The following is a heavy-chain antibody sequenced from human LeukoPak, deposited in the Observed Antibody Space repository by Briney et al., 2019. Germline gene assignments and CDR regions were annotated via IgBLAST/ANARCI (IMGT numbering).Heavy chain of an antibody. CDR3: ARDGPEGSGSYLNY. CDR2: ITTSGTYI. CDR1: GFTFSSYN. D-gene: IGHD1-26*01. V-gene: IGHV3-21*01. J-gene: IGHJ4*02. Sequence: PGGSLRLSCAASGFTFSSYNMNWVRQAPGKGLEWVSCITTSGTYIYYADSVKGRFTISRDNAKNSLYLQMNSLRAEDTAVYYCARDGPEGSGSYLNYWGQGTLVTV.